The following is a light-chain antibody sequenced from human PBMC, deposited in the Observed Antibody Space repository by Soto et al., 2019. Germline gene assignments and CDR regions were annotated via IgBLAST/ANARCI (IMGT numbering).Light chain of an antibody. Sequence: QSALTQPASVSGSPGQSITVSCTGTSSDVGGYNYVSWYQQYPGQAPKLMIYDVSHRPSGVSNRFSGSKSGNTASLTISGLQAEDEADYYCSSYTSSSSHVVFGGGTKVTVL. V-gene: IGLV2-14*01. J-gene: IGLJ2*01. CDR3: SSYTSSSSHVV. CDR2: DVS. CDR1: SSDVGGYNY.